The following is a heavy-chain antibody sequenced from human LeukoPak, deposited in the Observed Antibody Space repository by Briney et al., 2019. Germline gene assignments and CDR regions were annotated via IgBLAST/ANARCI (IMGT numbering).Heavy chain of an antibody. CDR2: IYYSGRA. J-gene: IGHJ4*02. CDR1: GGSISSNSYY. CDR3: ARDYGGWYYFDY. D-gene: IGHD6-19*01. V-gene: IGHV4-39*07. Sequence: SETLSLTCTVSGGSISSNSYYWGWIRQPPGKGLEWIGSIYYSGRAYYNPSLKSRVTISVDTSKNQFSLELSSVTAADTALYYCARDYGGWYYFDYWGQGTLVTVSS.